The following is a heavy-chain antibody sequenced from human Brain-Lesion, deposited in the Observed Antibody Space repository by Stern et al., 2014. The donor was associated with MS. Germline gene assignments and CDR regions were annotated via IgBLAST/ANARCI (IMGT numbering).Heavy chain of an antibody. Sequence: VQLVESGPGLVKPSQTLSLTCTVSGDSITSGGYYWSWIRQHPGRGLEWIGNIYYSGVTFYNPSLKSRVTISLDTSQNQFSLRLSSVTAADTAIYYCARDWSGTSIHLAPAYGGHIRFDPWGQGILVTVSS. J-gene: IGHJ5*02. CDR1: GDSITSGGYY. CDR3: ARDWSGTSIHLAPAYGGHIRFDP. V-gene: IGHV4-31*03. D-gene: IGHD5-18*01. CDR2: IYYSGVT.